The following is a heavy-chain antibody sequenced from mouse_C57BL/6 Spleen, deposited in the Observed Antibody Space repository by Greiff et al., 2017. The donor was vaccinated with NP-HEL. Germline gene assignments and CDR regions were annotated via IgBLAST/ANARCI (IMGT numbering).Heavy chain of an antibody. CDR3: ARGGNSRTDFDY. D-gene: IGHD2-1*01. CDR1: GYTFTSYW. J-gene: IGHJ2*01. Sequence: QVQLQQPGAELVKPGASVKMSCKASGYTFTSYWITWVKQRPGQGLEWIGDIYPGSGSTNYNEKFKSKATLTVDTSSSTAYMQLSSLTSEDSAVYYCARGGNSRTDFDYWGQGTTLTVSS. CDR2: IYPGSGST. V-gene: IGHV1-55*01.